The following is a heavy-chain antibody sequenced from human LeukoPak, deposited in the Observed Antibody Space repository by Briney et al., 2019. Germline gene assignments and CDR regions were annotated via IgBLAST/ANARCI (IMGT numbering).Heavy chain of an antibody. CDR2: IIPIFGTA. D-gene: IGHD3-10*01. Sequence: SVKVSCKASGGTFSSYAISWVRQAPGQGLEWMGGIIPIFGTANYAQKFQGRVTITADKSSSTAYMELSSLRSEDTGVYYCARTSMVRGVIMWAFDIWGQGTMVTVSS. J-gene: IGHJ3*02. CDR1: GGTFSSYA. CDR3: ARTSMVRGVIMWAFDI. V-gene: IGHV1-69*06.